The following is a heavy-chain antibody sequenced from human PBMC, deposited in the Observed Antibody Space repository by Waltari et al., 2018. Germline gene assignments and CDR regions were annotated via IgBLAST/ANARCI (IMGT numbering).Heavy chain of an antibody. CDR1: GVSHPTSTSAD. CDR2: IKTDSEGAAT. J-gene: IGHJ4*02. CDR3: VTDRGDFDY. V-gene: IGHV3-15*01. D-gene: IGHD3-10*01. Sequence: VQLVESGGGLVQRGGSLRLSCVVSGVSHPTSTSADMSWVRRAPTRGLEWIGRIKTDSEGAATEFAAPVKGRFSISRDDSKKTLYLQLSSLEKDDTAVYYCVTDRGDFDYWGQGTLVTVSS.